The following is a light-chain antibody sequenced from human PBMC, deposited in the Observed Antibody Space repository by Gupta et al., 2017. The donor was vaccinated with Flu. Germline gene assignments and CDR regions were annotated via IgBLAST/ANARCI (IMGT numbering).Light chain of an antibody. Sequence: SALTQPASVSGSPGQSITISCTGTSSDVGGYNYVSWYQQHPGKAPKLMIYEVSKRPSGVSNRFSGSKSGNTASLTISGLQAEDEADYYCSSYTSSSRVVFGGGTKLTVL. V-gene: IGLV2-14*01. CDR2: EVS. J-gene: IGLJ2*01. CDR1: SSDVGGYNY. CDR3: SSYTSSSRVV.